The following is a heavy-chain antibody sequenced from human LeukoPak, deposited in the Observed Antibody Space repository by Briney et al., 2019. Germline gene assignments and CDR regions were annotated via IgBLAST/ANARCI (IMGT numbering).Heavy chain of an antibody. V-gene: IGHV4-34*01. J-gene: IGHJ4*02. CDR1: GGPFSGYY. CDR3: ARGGRDGYNPMGY. CDR2: INHSGST. D-gene: IGHD5-24*01. Sequence: SETLSLTCAVYGGPFSGYYWSWIRQPPGKGLEWIGEINHSGSTNYNPSLKSRVTISVDTSKNQFSLKLSSVTAADTAVYYCARGGRDGYNPMGYWGQGTLVTVSS.